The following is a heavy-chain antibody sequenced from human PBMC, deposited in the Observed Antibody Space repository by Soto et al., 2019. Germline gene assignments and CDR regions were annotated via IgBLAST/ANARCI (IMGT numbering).Heavy chain of an antibody. CDR3: ARDTYGILTGQKRYFDY. Sequence: PVGSLRLSCAASGFSFEDYTMHWVRHGPGKGPEWISLISWDGGRTLYSDSVKGRFIISRDNSKNSLYLQMNSLTTEDTDLYYCARDTYGILTGQKRYFDYWGQGILVTVSS. J-gene: IGHJ4*02. CDR2: ISWDGGRT. V-gene: IGHV3-43*01. D-gene: IGHD3-9*01. CDR1: GFSFEDYT.